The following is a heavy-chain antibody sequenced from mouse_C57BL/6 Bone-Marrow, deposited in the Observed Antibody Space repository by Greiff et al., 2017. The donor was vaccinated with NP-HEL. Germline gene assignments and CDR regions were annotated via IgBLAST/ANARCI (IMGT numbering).Heavy chain of an antibody. V-gene: IGHV2-2*01. Sequence: VKLVESGPGLVQPSQSLSITCTVSGFSLTSYGVHWVRQSPGKGLEWLGVIWSGGSTDYNAAFISRLSISKDNSKSQVFFKMNSLQADDTAIYYCARNFVTTVARYDGYYGNYYAMDYWGQGTSVTVSS. D-gene: IGHD2-3*01. CDR1: GFSLTSYG. CDR2: IWSGGST. J-gene: IGHJ4*01. CDR3: ARNFVTTVARYDGYYGNYYAMDY.